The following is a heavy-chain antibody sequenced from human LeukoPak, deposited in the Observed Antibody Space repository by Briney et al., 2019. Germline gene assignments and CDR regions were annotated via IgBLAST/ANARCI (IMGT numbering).Heavy chain of an antibody. J-gene: IGHJ4*02. CDR1: GGSFSGYY. D-gene: IGHD1-26*01. Sequence: PSETLSLTCAVYGGSFSGYYWSWIRQPPGKGLEWIGEINHSGSTNYNPSLNGRVTMSLDKSSNQLSLHLTSVTAADTATYYCSRESGPFCPFGYWGQGTLVIVSS. V-gene: IGHV4-34*01. CDR3: SRESGPFCPFGY. CDR2: INHSGST.